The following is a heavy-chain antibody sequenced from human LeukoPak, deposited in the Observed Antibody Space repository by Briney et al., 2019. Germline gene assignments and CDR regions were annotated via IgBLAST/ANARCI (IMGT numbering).Heavy chain of an antibody. V-gene: IGHV4-38-2*02. D-gene: IGHD3-9*01. CDR3: ARFTAYYDILTGYYSGNWFDP. J-gene: IGHJ5*02. CDR1: GYSISSGYY. CDR2: IYYSGST. Sequence: SETLSLTCTVSGYSISSGYYWGWIQQPPGKGLEWIGSIYYSGSTYCNPSLKSRVTMSVDTSKNQSSLKLNSVTAADTAVYYCARFTAYYDILTGYYSGNWFDPWGQGTLVTVSS.